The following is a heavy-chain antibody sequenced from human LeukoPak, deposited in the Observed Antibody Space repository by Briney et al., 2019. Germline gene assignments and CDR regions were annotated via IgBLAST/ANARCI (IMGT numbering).Heavy chain of an antibody. J-gene: IGHJ5*02. CDR2: IKQDGSAK. Sequence: GGSLRLSCAASGFTFSSYWMSWVRQAPGKGLEWMANIKQDGSAKYYVDSVKRRFTISRDNAKISLYLQMNSLSAEETAVYYCARDQGIAAAGLNWFDPWGQGTLVTVSS. CDR3: ARDQGIAAAGLNWFDP. CDR1: GFTFSSYW. V-gene: IGHV3-7*01. D-gene: IGHD6-13*01.